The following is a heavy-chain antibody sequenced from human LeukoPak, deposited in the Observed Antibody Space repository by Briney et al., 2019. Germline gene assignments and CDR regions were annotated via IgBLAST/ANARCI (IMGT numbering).Heavy chain of an antibody. CDR1: GGSFSGYY. Sequence: SETLSLTCAVYGGSFSGYYWSWIRQPPGKGLEWIGEINHSGSTNYNPSLKSRVTISVDTSKNQFSLKLSSVTAADTAVYYCARAYPYSSSLRYNWFDPWGQGTWSPSPQ. CDR3: ARAYPYSSSLRYNWFDP. V-gene: IGHV4-34*01. D-gene: IGHD6-6*01. CDR2: INHSGST. J-gene: IGHJ5*02.